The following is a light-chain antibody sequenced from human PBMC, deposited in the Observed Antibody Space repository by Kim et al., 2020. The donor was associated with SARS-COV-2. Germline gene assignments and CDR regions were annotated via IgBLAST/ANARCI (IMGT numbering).Light chain of an antibody. CDR2: GAS. V-gene: IGKV3-15*01. CDR3: QQYNNWFPYT. Sequence: SPGGRAILSCRASQGIGTNLAWYHQKPGQAPRLLIYGASTRATGVPARISGSASGLDFTLTISTLQSGDFGIYYCQQYNNWFPYTFGQGTKVDIK. J-gene: IGKJ2*01. CDR1: QGIGTN.